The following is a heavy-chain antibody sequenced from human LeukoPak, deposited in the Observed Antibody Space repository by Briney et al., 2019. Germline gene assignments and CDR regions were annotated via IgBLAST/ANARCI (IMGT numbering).Heavy chain of an antibody. Sequence: PGGSLRLSCAASGFTFSDYYMSWIRQAPGKGLEWVSYISSSGSTIYYADSVKGRFTISRDNAKNSLYLQMNSLRAEDTAVYYCARVDRCGGSCYLLDYWGQGTLVTVSS. V-gene: IGHV3-11*01. CDR3: ARVDRCGGSCYLLDY. CDR2: ISSSGSTI. D-gene: IGHD2-15*01. CDR1: GFTFSDYY. J-gene: IGHJ4*02.